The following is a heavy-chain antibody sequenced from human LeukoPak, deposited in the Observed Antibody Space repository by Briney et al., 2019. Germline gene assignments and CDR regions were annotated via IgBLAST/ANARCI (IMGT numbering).Heavy chain of an antibody. J-gene: IGHJ4*02. Sequence: GGSLRLSCAASGFTFDDYAMHWVRQAPGKGLEWVSLISWDGGSTYYADSVKGRFTISRDNSKNSLYLRMNSLRAEDTALYYCAKDQGYDSSGYVPDWGQGTLVTVSS. CDR2: ISWDGGST. CDR1: GFTFDDYA. CDR3: AKDQGYDSSGYVPD. D-gene: IGHD3-22*01. V-gene: IGHV3-43D*04.